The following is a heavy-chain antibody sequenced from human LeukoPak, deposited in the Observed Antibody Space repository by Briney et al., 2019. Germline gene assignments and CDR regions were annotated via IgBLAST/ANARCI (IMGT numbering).Heavy chain of an antibody. CDR1: GYSISSGYY. CDR2: IYHSGST. D-gene: IGHD3-9*01. CDR3: ARHSQLRYFDWLPYYFDY. V-gene: IGHV4-38-2*02. J-gene: IGHJ4*02. Sequence: SETLSLTCTVSGYSISSGYYWGWIRQPPGKGLEWIGSIYHSGSTYYNPSLKSRVTISVDTSKNQFSLKLSSVTAADTAVYYCARHSQLRYFDWLPYYFDYWGQGTLVTVSS.